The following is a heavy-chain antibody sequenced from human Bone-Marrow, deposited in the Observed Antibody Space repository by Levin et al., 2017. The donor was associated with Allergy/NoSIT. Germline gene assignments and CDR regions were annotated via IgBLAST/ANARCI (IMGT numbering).Heavy chain of an antibody. D-gene: IGHD3-10*01. CDR3: ARVFSGSYSDWYFDL. Sequence: EASVKVSCKASGFTFTGYYMHWVRQAPGQGLEWMGRINPNSGGTNYAQKFQGRVTMTRDTSISTAYMELSRLKSDDTAVYYCARVFSGSYSDWYFDLWGRGTLVTVSS. CDR1: GFTFTGYY. V-gene: IGHV1-2*02. J-gene: IGHJ2*01. CDR2: INPNSGGT.